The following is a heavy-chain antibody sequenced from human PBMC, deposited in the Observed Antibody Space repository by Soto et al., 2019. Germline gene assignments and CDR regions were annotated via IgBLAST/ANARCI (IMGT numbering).Heavy chain of an antibody. J-gene: IGHJ4*02. Sequence: ASVKVSCKASGYTFTSYGISWVRQAPGQGLEWMGWISAYNGNTNYAQKLQGRVTMTTDTSTSTAYMELRSLRSEDTAVYYCARVQGYCSGGSCYSAFDCWGQGTLVTVSS. D-gene: IGHD2-15*01. CDR3: ARVQGYCSGGSCYSAFDC. CDR2: ISAYNGNT. V-gene: IGHV1-18*01. CDR1: GYTFTSYG.